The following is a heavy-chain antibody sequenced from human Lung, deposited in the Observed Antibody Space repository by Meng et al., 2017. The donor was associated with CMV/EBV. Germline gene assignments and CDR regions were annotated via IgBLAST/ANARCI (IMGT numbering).Heavy chain of an antibody. CDR2: VTTTGETT. CDR1: GFTFSKYA. CDR3: ATKTSLDF. Sequence: VQVLGAGGGLMQTGGSLVLSCVASGFTFSKYAMTWVRQAPGKGLEWVSTVTTTGETTYDADSVRGRFTISRDNSKSTLYLQMNSLRIEDTAMYYCATKTSLDFWGQGTLVTVSS. J-gene: IGHJ4*02. V-gene: IGHV3-23*01.